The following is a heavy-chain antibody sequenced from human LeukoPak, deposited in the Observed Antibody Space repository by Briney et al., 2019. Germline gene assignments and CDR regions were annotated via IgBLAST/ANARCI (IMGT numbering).Heavy chain of an antibody. D-gene: IGHD2-2*01. CDR3: ARGGYCSSTSCYGGDYMDV. Sequence: SETLSLTCTVSGYSISSGYYWGWIRQPPRKGLEWIGSIYQSGSTSYNPSLKSRITISVDTSKNQFSLKLSSVTAADTAVYYCARGGYCSSTSCYGGDYMDVWGKGTTVTVSS. CDR1: GYSISSGYY. V-gene: IGHV4-38-2*02. CDR2: IYQSGST. J-gene: IGHJ6*03.